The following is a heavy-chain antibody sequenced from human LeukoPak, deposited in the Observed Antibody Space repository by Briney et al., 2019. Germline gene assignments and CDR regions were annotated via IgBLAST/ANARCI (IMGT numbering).Heavy chain of an antibody. D-gene: IGHD6-13*01. Sequence: GGFLGGSGAASGFTFSNYGMHWVRQAPRKGLEWVAFLRYDGSNKYYADSVKGRFTISRDNSKNTLYLQMNSLRAEDTAVYYCEKDPAIGSSWYISGVYWGQGTLVTVSS. V-gene: IGHV3-30*02. J-gene: IGHJ4*02. CDR2: LRYDGSNK. CDR3: EKDPAIGSSWYISGVY. CDR1: GFTFSNYG.